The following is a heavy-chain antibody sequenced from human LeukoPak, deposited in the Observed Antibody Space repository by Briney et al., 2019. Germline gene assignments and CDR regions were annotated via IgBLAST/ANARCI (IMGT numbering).Heavy chain of an antibody. D-gene: IGHD3-22*01. CDR2: ISGSGGST. Sequence: PGGSLRLSCAASGFTFSSYAMSWVRQAPGKGLEWVSAISGSGGSTYCADSVKGRFTISRDNSKNTLYLQMNSLRAEDTAVYYCAKDLRMIVVVISPPWGQGTLVTVSS. J-gene: IGHJ5*02. CDR1: GFTFSSYA. V-gene: IGHV3-23*01. CDR3: AKDLRMIVVVISPP.